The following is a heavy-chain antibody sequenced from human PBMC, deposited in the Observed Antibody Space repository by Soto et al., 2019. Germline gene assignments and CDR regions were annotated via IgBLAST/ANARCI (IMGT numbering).Heavy chain of an antibody. CDR1: GFTFSSYA. D-gene: IGHD4-17*01. Sequence: GGSLRLSCAASGFTFSSYAMSWVRQAPGKGLEWVSAISGSGGSTYYADSVKGRFTISRDNSKNTLYLQMNSLRAEDTAVYYCAKEQSYGDYVSSVYYGMDVWGQGTTVTVSS. CDR2: ISGSGGST. CDR3: AKEQSYGDYVSSVYYGMDV. J-gene: IGHJ6*02. V-gene: IGHV3-23*01.